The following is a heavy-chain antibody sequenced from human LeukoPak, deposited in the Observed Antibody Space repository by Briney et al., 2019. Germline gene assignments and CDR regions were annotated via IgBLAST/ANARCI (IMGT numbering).Heavy chain of an antibody. V-gene: IGHV4-59*01. CDR3: AKSHFWTGYPSDY. CDR2: FYNGGST. Sequence: PSETLSLTCTVSGGPISNNYLYWIRQSPGKGLEWIGNFYNGGSTNYNPSLKSRVTISVDTSKNQFFLRLNSVTAADTAVYYCAKSHFWTGYPSDYWGQGILVTVSS. CDR1: GGPISNNY. J-gene: IGHJ4*02. D-gene: IGHD3/OR15-3a*01.